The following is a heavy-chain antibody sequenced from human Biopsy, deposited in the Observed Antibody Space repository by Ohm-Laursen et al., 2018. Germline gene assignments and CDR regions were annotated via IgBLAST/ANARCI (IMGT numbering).Heavy chain of an antibody. D-gene: IGHD1-20*01. CDR2: IYYSGRP. CDR3: ARVDRYNFDHYIMDA. CDR1: GGSVSSNTNY. J-gene: IGHJ6*02. Sequence: GTLSLTCTVSGGSVSSNTNYWAWIRQPPGKGLEWIAYIYYSGRPNYNPSLKGRVVISVDRSRNQFFLKLTSATAADTAIYYCARVDRYNFDHYIMDAWGRGTTVTVSS. V-gene: IGHV4-61*01.